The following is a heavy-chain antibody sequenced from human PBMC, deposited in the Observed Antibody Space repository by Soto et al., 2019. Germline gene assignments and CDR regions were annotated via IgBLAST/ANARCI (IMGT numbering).Heavy chain of an antibody. CDR3: ARCMVRGVSNYYYYGMDV. V-gene: IGHV5-10-1*01. CDR2: IDPSDSYT. D-gene: IGHD3-10*01. CDR1: GYSFTSYW. Sequence: PGESLKISCKGSGYSFTSYWISWVRQMPGKGLEWMGRIDPSDSYTNYSPSFQGHVTISADKSISTAYLQWSSLKASDTAMYYCARCMVRGVSNYYYYGMDVWGQGTTVTVSS. J-gene: IGHJ6*02.